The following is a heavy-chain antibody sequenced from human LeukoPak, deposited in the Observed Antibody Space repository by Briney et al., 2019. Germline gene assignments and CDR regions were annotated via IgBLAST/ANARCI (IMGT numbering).Heavy chain of an antibody. CDR3: ARDTYEPGLIDF. CDR1: GFTFSLYA. D-gene: IGHD3-10*01. V-gene: IGHV3-21*05. J-gene: IGHJ4*02. CDR2: INSGSSDI. Sequence: PGGSLRLSCAASGFTFSLYAMNWVRQAPGKGLEWVSYINSGSSDIHYTESVRGRFTISRDNAKKTLYLQLNSLRAEDTAVYYCARDTYEPGLIDFWGQGTLVSVSS.